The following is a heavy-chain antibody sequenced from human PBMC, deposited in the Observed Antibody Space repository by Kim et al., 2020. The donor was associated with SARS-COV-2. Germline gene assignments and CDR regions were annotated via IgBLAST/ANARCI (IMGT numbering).Heavy chain of an antibody. Sequence: SVKGRFTISRDNFRNLLYLQMDSLRTEDTAVYYCAKDNIGYYYYFYGMDVWGQGTTVTVSS. D-gene: IGHD5-12*01. J-gene: IGHJ6*02. V-gene: IGHV3-30*02. CDR3: AKDNIGYYYYFYGMDV.